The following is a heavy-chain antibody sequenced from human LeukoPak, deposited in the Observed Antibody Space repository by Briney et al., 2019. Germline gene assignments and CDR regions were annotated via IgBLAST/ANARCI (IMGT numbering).Heavy chain of an antibody. CDR2: INHRGST. Sequence: SETLSLTCDVYGGSFSGYYWNWIRQPPGKGLEWIGEINHRGSTNDNPSLKSRVIISVDASRYQFSLKLSSVTAADTAVYYCARDRRHRSSGVGDLAYYFDYWGQGTLVTVSS. J-gene: IGHJ4*02. V-gene: IGHV4-34*01. CDR1: GGSFSGYY. CDR3: ARDRRHRSSGVGDLAYYFDY. D-gene: IGHD1-14*01.